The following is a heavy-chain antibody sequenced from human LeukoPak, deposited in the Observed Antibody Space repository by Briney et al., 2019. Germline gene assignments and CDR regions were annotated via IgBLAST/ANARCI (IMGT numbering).Heavy chain of an antibody. D-gene: IGHD3-10*01. Sequence: ASVKVSCKASGYTFTGYYIHWVRQAPGQGLEWMGWINPNSGGTYYAQSFQGRVTMTRDTSISTAYMELSRLRSDDTAVYYCARAALGVWFGAPLGGPTEYWGQGNLVTVSS. CDR3: ARAALGVWFGAPLGGPTEY. CDR2: INPNSGGT. CDR1: GYTFTGYY. J-gene: IGHJ4*02. V-gene: IGHV1-2*02.